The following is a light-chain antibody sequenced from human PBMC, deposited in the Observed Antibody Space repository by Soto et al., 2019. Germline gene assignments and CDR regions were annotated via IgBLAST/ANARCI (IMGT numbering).Light chain of an antibody. Sequence: IQMTQSPSTLSASVVDTVTITCRASQTISVSLAWYQQKPGKAPNLLIYDASTLQGGVPSRFSGSGSGTEFTLTVTSLQPEDFATHFCQQYDKYSTFGHGTKVDIK. CDR1: QTISVS. V-gene: IGKV1-5*01. CDR2: DAS. CDR3: QQYDKYST. J-gene: IGKJ1*01.